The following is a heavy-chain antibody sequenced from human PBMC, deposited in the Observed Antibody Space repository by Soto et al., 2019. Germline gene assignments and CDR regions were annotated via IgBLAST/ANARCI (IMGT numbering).Heavy chain of an antibody. CDR2: IIPMFRTP. D-gene: IGHD5-18*01. CDR3: ARDGVDTPMIY. V-gene: IGHV1-69*01. J-gene: IGHJ4*02. Sequence: QVQLVQSGAEVKKPGSSVKVSCKSSGDIFGSNAISWVRQAPGQGLEWMGGIIPMFRTPNYAQKFQGRVTITADESTSTAYMELNSLRSEDTAVYFCARDGVDTPMIYWGQGTLLTVSS. CDR1: GDIFGSNA.